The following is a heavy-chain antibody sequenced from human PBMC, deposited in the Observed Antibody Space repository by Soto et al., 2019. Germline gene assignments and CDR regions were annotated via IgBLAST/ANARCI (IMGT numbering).Heavy chain of an antibody. CDR3: AREARGDPDAFDI. V-gene: IGHV1-18*01. CDR2: ISAYNGNT. J-gene: IGHJ3*02. CDR1: GYTFTSSG. D-gene: IGHD4-17*01. Sequence: ASVKVSCKASGYTFTSSGISWVRQAPGQGLEWMGWISAYNGNTNYAQKLQGRVTVTTDTSTSTAYMELRSLRSDDTAVYYCAREARGDPDAFDIWGQGTMVTVSS.